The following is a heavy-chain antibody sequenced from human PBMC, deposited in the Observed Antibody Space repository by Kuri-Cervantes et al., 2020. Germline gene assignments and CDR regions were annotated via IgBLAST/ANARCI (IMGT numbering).Heavy chain of an antibody. J-gene: IGHJ3*02. Sequence: SETLSLTCTVSGGSFSGYYWSWIRQPPGKGLEWIGEINHSGSTNYNPSLKSRVTISVDTSKNQFSLKLSSVTAADTAVYYCARGRCTNGVCLLRYAFDIWGQGTLVTVSS. CDR1: GGSFSGYY. CDR2: INHSGST. D-gene: IGHD2-8*01. V-gene: IGHV4-34*01. CDR3: ARGRCTNGVCLLRYAFDI.